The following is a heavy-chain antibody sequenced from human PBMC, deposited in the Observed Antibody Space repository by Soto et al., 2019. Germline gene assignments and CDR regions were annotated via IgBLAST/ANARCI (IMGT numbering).Heavy chain of an antibody. CDR1: GDSFSSGYW. J-gene: IGHJ4*02. CDR2: ISQSGTA. Sequence: QVQLQESGPGLVKPSETLSLTCAVSGDSFSSGYWWSWVRQPPGKGLQWIGQISQSGTANYNPSLESRITMSVDKSKKQFSLMLTSGTAADTAVYYCARNGGPFFEYWGQGILVHVSS. CDR3: ARNGGPFFEY. D-gene: IGHD2-8*01. V-gene: IGHV4-4*02.